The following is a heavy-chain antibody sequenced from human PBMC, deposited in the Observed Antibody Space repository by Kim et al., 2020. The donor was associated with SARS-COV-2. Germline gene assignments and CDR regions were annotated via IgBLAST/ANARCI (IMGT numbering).Heavy chain of an antibody. Sequence: ASVKVSCKSSGYTFTSYGISWLRQAPGQGLEWMGWISVYNANTNYAQNLQARLTMTTDTSTSTAYMELRSLTSDDTAVYYCARDPAYDSSVYAADHWGQGTLVTVSS. CDR3: ARDPAYDSSVYAADH. V-gene: IGHV1-18*01. CDR2: ISVYNANT. J-gene: IGHJ4*02. CDR1: GYTFTSYG. D-gene: IGHD3-22*01.